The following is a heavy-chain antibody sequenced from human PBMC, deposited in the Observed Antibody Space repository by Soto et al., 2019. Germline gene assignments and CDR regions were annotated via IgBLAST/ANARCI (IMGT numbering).Heavy chain of an antibody. CDR2: ITGDGVSI. J-gene: IGHJ2*01. D-gene: IGHD3-10*01. V-gene: IGHV3-23*01. Sequence: EVQLLESGGGLVQPGGSLRLSCAASGFTLSNYAMSWVRQAPGKGLEWVSGITGDGVSIFYADSVKGRFTISTDNSKNTLYLQMNSLRVEDTAVYYCAKEWCGVTTFLYFDLWGRGTPVTVSS. CDR3: AKEWCGVTTFLYFDL. CDR1: GFTLSNYA.